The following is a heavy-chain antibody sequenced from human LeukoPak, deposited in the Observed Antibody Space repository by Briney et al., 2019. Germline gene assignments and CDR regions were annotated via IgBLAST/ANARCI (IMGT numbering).Heavy chain of an antibody. CDR2: MNPNSGNT. CDR3: ARGVRVPTRCGGSCKYYYYYMDV. J-gene: IGHJ6*03. Sequence: ASVKVSCKASGYTFTSYDINWVRQATGQGLEWMGWMNPNSGNTGYAQKFQGRVTMTRNTSISTAYMELSSLRSEGTAVYYCARGVRVPTRCGGSCKYYYYYMDVWGKGTTVTVSS. D-gene: IGHD2-15*01. CDR1: GYTFTSYD. V-gene: IGHV1-8*01.